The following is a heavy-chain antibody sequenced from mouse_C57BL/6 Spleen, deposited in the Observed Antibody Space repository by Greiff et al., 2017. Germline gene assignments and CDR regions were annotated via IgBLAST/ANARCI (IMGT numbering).Heavy chain of an antibody. Sequence: EVQLQQSGPELVKPGDSVKISCKASGYSFTGYFMNWVMQSHGKSLEWIGRINPYNGDTFYNQKFKGKATLTVDKSSSTAHMELRSLTSEDSAVYYCARWGGYDETWFAYWGQGTLVTVSA. CDR2: INPYNGDT. D-gene: IGHD2-2*01. CDR3: ARWGGYDETWFAY. J-gene: IGHJ3*01. CDR1: GYSFTGYF. V-gene: IGHV1-20*01.